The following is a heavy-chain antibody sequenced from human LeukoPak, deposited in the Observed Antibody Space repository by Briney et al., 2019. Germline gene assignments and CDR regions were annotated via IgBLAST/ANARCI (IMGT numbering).Heavy chain of an antibody. V-gene: IGHV3-33*01. CDR1: GFTFSSYG. J-gene: IGHJ4*02. Sequence: AGGSLRLSCAASGFTFSSYGMHWVRQAPGKGLEWVAVIWYDGSNKYYADSVKGRFTISRDNSKNTLYLQMNSLRAEDTAVYYCARDKIVVVPAAIGYWGQGTLVTVSS. D-gene: IGHD2-2*02. CDR3: ARDKIVVVPAAIGY. CDR2: IWYDGSNK.